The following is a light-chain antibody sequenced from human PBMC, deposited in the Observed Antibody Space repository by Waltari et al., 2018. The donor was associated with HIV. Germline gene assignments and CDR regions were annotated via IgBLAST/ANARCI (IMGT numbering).Light chain of an antibody. CDR2: CNY. CDR3: AAWDGSLSNYV. J-gene: IGLJ1*01. V-gene: IGLV1-47*01. Sequence: QSVLTQSPSASGTPGQRVTVSCSGSRSNIGSNYVYWYQQLPGTAPKLLIYCNYQRPAGVADLFAGSKSGTSASLAISGLRSEDEADYYCAAWDGSLSNYVFGTGTKVTVL. CDR1: RSNIGSNY.